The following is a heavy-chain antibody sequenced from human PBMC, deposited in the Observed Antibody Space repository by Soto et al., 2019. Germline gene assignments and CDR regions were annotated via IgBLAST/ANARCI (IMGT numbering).Heavy chain of an antibody. CDR1: GFTFSSYS. CDR2: ISSSSSYI. V-gene: IGHV3-21*01. J-gene: IGHJ6*03. CDR3: ARGEFEGYGDYVSPYMDV. D-gene: IGHD4-17*01. Sequence: GGSLRLSCAASGFTFSSYSMNWVRQAPGKGLEWVSSISSSSSYIYYADSVKGRFTISRDNAKNSLYLQMNSLRAEDTAVYYCARGEFEGYGDYVSPYMDVWGKGTTVTVSS.